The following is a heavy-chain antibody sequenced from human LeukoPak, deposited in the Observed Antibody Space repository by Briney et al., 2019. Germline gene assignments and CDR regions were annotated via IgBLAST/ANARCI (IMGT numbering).Heavy chain of an antibody. D-gene: IGHD3-16*01. V-gene: IGHV4-31*03. CDR1: GGSISRGGYY. Sequence: PSETLSLTCPFSGGSISRGGYYWSWTRQHPGKGLEWIGYIYYRGSTYYNSCLKSRVTISVDTPKNQFSLKVSALSARDRAVLYFARGGGYEEVFEYWGHGDLV. CDR2: IYYRGST. CDR3: ARGGGYEEVFEY. J-gene: IGHJ4*01.